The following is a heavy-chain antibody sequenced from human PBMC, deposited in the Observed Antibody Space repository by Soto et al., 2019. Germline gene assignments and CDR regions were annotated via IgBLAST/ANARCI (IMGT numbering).Heavy chain of an antibody. Sequence: QVQLVQSGAEVKKSGASVKVSCKASGYSFTSYDINWVRQATGQGLEWMGWMNPNSGNTDYAQKFQDRVTMTRDTAVSTASMEVRSLKSENTAVYYCASSPYYYDSSGYGFGMAVWGQGNTVTVSS. CDR1: GYSFTSYD. CDR2: MNPNSGNT. V-gene: IGHV1-8*01. CDR3: ASSPYYYDSSGYGFGMAV. J-gene: IGHJ6*02. D-gene: IGHD3-22*01.